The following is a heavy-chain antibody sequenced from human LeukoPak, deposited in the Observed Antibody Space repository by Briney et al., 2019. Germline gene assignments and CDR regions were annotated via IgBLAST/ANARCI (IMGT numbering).Heavy chain of an antibody. CDR3: ARVKVVVVAATPGFDY. Sequence: SETLSLTCAVYGGSFSGYYWSWIRQPPGKGLEWIEEINHSGSTNYNPSLKSRVTISVDTSKNQFSLKLSSVTAADTAVYYCARVKVVVVAATPGFDYWGQGTLVTVSS. CDR1: GGSFSGYY. D-gene: IGHD2-15*01. J-gene: IGHJ4*02. CDR2: INHSGST. V-gene: IGHV4-34*01.